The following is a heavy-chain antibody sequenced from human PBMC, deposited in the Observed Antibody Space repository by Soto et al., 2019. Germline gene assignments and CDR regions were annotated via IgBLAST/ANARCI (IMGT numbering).Heavy chain of an antibody. CDR1: GYTFTSYA. CDR2: INAGNGNT. J-gene: IGHJ5*02. V-gene: IGHV1-3*01. Sequence: ASVKVSCKASGYTFTSYAMHWVRQAPVQRLEWMGWINAGNGNTKYSQKFQGRVTMTEDTSTDTAYMELSSLRSEDTAVYYCATDHGSSWYVIESDPWGQGTLVTVSS. CDR3: ATDHGSSWYVIESDP. D-gene: IGHD6-13*01.